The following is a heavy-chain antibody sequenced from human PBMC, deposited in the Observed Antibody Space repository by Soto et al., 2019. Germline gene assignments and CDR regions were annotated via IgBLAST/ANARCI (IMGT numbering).Heavy chain of an antibody. D-gene: IGHD3-16*02. Sequence: ASVKVSCKASGYTFTSYGISWLRQAPGQGLEWMGWISAYNGNTNYAQKVQGRVTMTTDTSTSTAYMELRSLRSDDTAVYYCARGVPYDYVWGSYRYFDYWGQGTLVTVSS. CDR3: ARGVPYDYVWGSYRYFDY. J-gene: IGHJ4*02. V-gene: IGHV1-18*04. CDR2: ISAYNGNT. CDR1: GYTFTSYG.